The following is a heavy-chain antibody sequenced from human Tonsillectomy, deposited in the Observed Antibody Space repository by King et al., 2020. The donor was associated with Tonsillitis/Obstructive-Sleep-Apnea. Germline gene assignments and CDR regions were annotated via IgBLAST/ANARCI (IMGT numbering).Heavy chain of an antibody. V-gene: IGHV3-53*01. CDR3: AAIKGATYFDY. Sequence: VQLVESGGGVIQPGGSLRLSCAASGFTVSSNYMSWVRQAPGKGLEWVSVFYSGGSTYYADSVKGRFTISRDYSKNTLYLQMSSLRAEDTAVYYCAAIKGATYFDYWGQGTLVTVSS. CDR2: FYSGGST. J-gene: IGHJ4*02. CDR1: GFTVSSNY. D-gene: IGHD1-26*01.